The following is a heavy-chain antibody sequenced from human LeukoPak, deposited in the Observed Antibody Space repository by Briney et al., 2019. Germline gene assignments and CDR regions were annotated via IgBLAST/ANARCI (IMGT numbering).Heavy chain of an antibody. CDR2: IYYRGST. CDR1: GGSISSHY. D-gene: IGHD6-13*01. Sequence: SETLSLTCTVSGGSISSHYWSWIRQPPGKGLEWIGYIYYRGSTNYNPSLKSRVTISVDTSKNQFSLKLSSVTAADTAVYYCARESIAAAVWFDPWGQGTLVTVSS. V-gene: IGHV4-59*11. J-gene: IGHJ5*02. CDR3: ARESIAAAVWFDP.